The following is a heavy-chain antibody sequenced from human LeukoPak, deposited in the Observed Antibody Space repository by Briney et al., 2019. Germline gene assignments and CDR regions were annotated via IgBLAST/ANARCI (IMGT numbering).Heavy chain of an antibody. CDR2: MSYDGSNK. D-gene: IGHD3-3*01. CDR3: ARKPFLAYYDFWSGYSSYYYYGMDV. Sequence: GRSLRLSCAASGFTFSSYAMHWVRQAPGKGLEWVAVMSYDGSNKYYADSVKGRFTISRDNSKNTPYLQMNSLRAEDTAVYYCARKPFLAYYDFWSGYSSYYYYGMDVWGQGTTVTVSS. CDR1: GFTFSSYA. V-gene: IGHV3-30-3*01. J-gene: IGHJ6*02.